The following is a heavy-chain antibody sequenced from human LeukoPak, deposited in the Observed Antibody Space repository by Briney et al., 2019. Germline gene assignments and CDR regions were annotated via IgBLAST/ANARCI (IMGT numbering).Heavy chain of an antibody. CDR1: GFIFSSYA. V-gene: IGHV3-23*01. D-gene: IGHD4-17*01. J-gene: IGHJ4*02. CDR2: ISGGGDYT. Sequence: GGSLRLSCAASGFIFSSYAMSWVRQAPGKGLEWVSTISGGGDYTFYADSVKGRFTVSRDNSKNTLFVQMNSLRADDTAVDYCVKVGSNYGDPKDCGGQGTVVSVTS. CDR3: VKVGSNYGDPKDC.